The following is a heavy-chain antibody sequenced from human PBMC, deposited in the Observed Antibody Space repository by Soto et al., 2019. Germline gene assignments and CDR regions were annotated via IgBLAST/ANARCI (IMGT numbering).Heavy chain of an antibody. CDR3: ARRSRDGYNPLYYYGMDV. CDR2: IIPIFGTA. D-gene: IGHD5-12*01. CDR1: GGTFSSYA. Sequence: GASVKVSCKTSGGTFSSYAISWVRQAPGQGLEWMGGIIPIFGTANYAQKFQGRVTITADESTSTAYMELSSLRSEDTAVYYCARRSRDGYNPLYYYGMDVWGQGTTVTVS. V-gene: IGHV1-69*13. J-gene: IGHJ6*02.